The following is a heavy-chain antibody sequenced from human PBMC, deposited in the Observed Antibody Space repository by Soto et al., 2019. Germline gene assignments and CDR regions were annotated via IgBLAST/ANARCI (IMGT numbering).Heavy chain of an antibody. Sequence: EVQLLESGGGLVQPGGSLRLSCAASGFTFSSYAMSWVRQAPGKGLEWVSAINGSGGSTYYADSVKGRFTISRDNSKNTLCLQMNSLRAEDTAVYYCAKRAWGSGSYYTTHEYYFDYWGQGTLVTVSS. D-gene: IGHD3-10*01. CDR1: GFTFSSYA. CDR2: INGSGGST. CDR3: AKRAWGSGSYYTTHEYYFDY. J-gene: IGHJ4*02. V-gene: IGHV3-23*01.